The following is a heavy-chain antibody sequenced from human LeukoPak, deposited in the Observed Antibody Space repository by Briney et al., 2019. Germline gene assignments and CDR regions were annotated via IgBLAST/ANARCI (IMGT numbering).Heavy chain of an antibody. Sequence: GGSLRLSCAASGFTFSNYWMNWVRQAPGKGLECLANIKQDGSETYYADSVKGRFTISRDNAKNSLYLQMNSLRAEDTAVYYWCTMEIQPTYFDYWGQGTLVTVSS. CDR3: CTMEIQPTYFDY. V-gene: IGHV3-7*01. CDR2: IKQDGSET. J-gene: IGHJ4*02. CDR1: GFTFSNYW. D-gene: IGHD2-2*01.